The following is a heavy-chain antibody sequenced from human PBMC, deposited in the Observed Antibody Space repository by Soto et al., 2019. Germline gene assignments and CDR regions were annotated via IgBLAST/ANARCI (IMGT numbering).Heavy chain of an antibody. V-gene: IGHV4-59*08. J-gene: IGHJ6*03. CDR3: ASRKYCSSTSCPPYYYYMDV. CDR2: IYYSGST. D-gene: IGHD2-2*01. Sequence: SETLSLTCTVSGGSISSYYWSWIRKPPGKGLEWIGYIYYSGSTNYNPSLKSRVTISVDTSKTQFSLKLSSVTAADTAVYYCASRKYCSSTSCPPYYYYMDVWGKGTTVTVSS. CDR1: GGSISSYY.